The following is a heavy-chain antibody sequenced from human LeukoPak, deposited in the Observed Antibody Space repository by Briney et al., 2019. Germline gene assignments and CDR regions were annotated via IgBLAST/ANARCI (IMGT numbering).Heavy chain of an antibody. J-gene: IGHJ4*02. CDR3: AREREGVSTTTLYYAGSYFDY. D-gene: IGHD3-22*01. Sequence: ASVKVSCKASGGTFSSYAISWVRQAPGQGLEWMGGIIPIFGTANYAQKFQGRVTITADESTSTAYMELSSLRSEDTAVYYCAREREGVSTTTLYYAGSYFDYWGQGTLVTVSS. V-gene: IGHV1-69*13. CDR1: GGTFSSYA. CDR2: IIPIFGTA.